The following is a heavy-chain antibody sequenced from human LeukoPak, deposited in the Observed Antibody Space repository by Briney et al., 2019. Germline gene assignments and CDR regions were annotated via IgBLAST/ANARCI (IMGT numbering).Heavy chain of an antibody. CDR3: ARRNFFFDH. CDR1: GGSISSSSYC. Sequence: SETLSLTCTVSGGSISSSSYCWDWIRQPPGKGLEWITSMHYSGSTYYNSSLKGRVTISADTSKNQFFLRLSSVTAADTAIYYCARRNFFFDHWGQGTLVTVSS. J-gene: IGHJ4*02. CDR2: MHYSGST. V-gene: IGHV4-39*01. D-gene: IGHD2/OR15-2a*01.